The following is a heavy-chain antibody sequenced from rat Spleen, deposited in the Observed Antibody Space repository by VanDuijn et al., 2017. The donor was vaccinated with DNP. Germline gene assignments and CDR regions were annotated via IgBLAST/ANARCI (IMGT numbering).Heavy chain of an antibody. D-gene: IGHD1-12*01. J-gene: IGHJ4*01. CDR2: ISYDGSNT. Sequence: EVQLVESGGGLVQPGRSLKLSCAASGFTFSNYNMAWVRQAPTKGLEWVATISYDGSNTYYRDSVKGRFTISRDNAKRTLYLQMDSLRSEDTATYYFARHRTIMPYYYAMDAWGQGASVTVSS. V-gene: IGHV5-29*01. CDR3: ARHRTIMPYYYAMDA. CDR1: GFTFSNYN.